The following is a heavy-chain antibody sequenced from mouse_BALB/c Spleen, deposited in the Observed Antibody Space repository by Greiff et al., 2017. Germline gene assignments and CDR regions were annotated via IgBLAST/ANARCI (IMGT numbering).Heavy chain of an antibody. CDR3: ARSGTGIFDY. J-gene: IGHJ2*01. Sequence: VQLQQSGAELVKPGASVKLSCKASGYTFTSYWMHWVKQRPGQGLEWIGEINPSNGRTNYNEKFKSKATLTVDKSSSTAYMQLSSLTSEDSAVYYCARSGTGIFDYWGQGTTLTVSS. CDR1: GYTFTSYW. V-gene: IGHV1S81*02. D-gene: IGHD4-1*01. CDR2: INPSNGRT.